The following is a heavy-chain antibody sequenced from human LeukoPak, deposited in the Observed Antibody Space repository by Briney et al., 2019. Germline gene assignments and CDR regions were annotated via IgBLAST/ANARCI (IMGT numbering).Heavy chain of an antibody. CDR3: AKWCYGSGSYVDY. D-gene: IGHD3-10*01. V-gene: IGHV3-9*01. CDR2: IRWDSGLR. J-gene: IGHJ4*02. CDR1: RFTFDDYS. Sequence: PGGSLRLSWAASRFTFDDYSMHWVRHAQGKGMEWVSFIRWDSGLRGYTDSVEDRFTISRDNAKNCLYLQMKSLRAEDTAVYYCAKWCYGSGSYVDYWGQGSLVIVSS.